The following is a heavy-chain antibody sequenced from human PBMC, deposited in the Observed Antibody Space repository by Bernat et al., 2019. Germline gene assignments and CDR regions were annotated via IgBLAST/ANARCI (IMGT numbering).Heavy chain of an antibody. D-gene: IGHD2-2*01. J-gene: IGHJ6*04. CDR3: ASRPPIVVVPAAT. CDR1: GFTFSTFA. CDR2: ISGSGGST. Sequence: EVQLLESGGGLVQPGGSLRLSCAASGFTFSTFAMTWVRQAPGKGLEWVSAISGSGGSTYYADSVKGRFTISRDNSKNTLYLQMNSLRAEDTAVYYCASRPPIVVVPAATWGKGTTVTVSS. V-gene: IGHV3-23*01.